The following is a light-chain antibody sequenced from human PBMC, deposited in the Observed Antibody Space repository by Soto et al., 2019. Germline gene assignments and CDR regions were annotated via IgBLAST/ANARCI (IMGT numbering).Light chain of an antibody. CDR3: QQSRGTSLT. V-gene: IGKV1-39*01. CDR2: ASS. J-gene: IGKJ4*01. Sequence: DIQMTQSPSSLSASVGDRVTITCRASQSISDYLNWYQQKPGKAPNLLIYASSILQRGVPSRFSGSGSGTDFTLTITSLQPEDFATYYCQQSRGTSLTFGGGTKVEVK. CDR1: QSISDY.